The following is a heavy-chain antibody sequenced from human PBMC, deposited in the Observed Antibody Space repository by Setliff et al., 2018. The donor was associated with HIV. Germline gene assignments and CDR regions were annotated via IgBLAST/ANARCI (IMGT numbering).Heavy chain of an antibody. CDR1: GYTFTSYD. V-gene: IGHV1-8*02. D-gene: IGHD6-13*01. J-gene: IGHJ6*03. CDR3: ARAQQQLVLPSFYYYYYMDV. CDR2: MNPNSGNT. Sequence: GASVNVSCKASGYTFTSYDINWVRQATGQGLEWMGWMNPNSGNTGYAQKFQGRVTMTRNTSISTAYMELSSLRSEDTAVYYCARAQQQLVLPSFYYYYYMDVWGKGTTVTVSS.